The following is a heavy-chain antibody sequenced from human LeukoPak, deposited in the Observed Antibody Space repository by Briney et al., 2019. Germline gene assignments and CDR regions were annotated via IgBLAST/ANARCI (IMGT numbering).Heavy chain of an antibody. CDR2: ISSSTSYI. CDR3: ARGRGWELQGYFDY. CDR1: GFTFSSYS. J-gene: IGHJ4*02. V-gene: IGHV3-21*01. D-gene: IGHD1-26*01. Sequence: PGGSLRLSCAASGFTFSSYSMNWVRQAPGKGLEWVSSISSSTSYIYYADSVKGRFTISRDNAKNSLYLQMNSLRAEDTAVYYCARGRGWELQGYFDYWGQGTLVTVSS.